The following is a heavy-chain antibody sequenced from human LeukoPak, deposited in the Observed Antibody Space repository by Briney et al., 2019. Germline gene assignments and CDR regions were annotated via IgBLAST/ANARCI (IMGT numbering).Heavy chain of an antibody. CDR3: ARETTGLARYFDY. CDR1: GNSISSYY. Sequence: SETLSLTCTVSGNSISSYYWSWIRQPAGKGLEWIGRIYTSGSANYNPSLKSRVTMSVDTSKNQFSLNLSSVTAADTAFYYCARETTGLARYFDYWGQGTLVTVSS. J-gene: IGHJ4*02. CDR2: IYTSGSA. D-gene: IGHD4-17*01. V-gene: IGHV4-4*07.